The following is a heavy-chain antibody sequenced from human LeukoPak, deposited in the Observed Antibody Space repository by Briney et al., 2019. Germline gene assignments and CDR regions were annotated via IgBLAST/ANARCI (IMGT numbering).Heavy chain of an antibody. D-gene: IGHD3-10*01. J-gene: IGHJ4*02. V-gene: IGHV4-59*08. Sequence: PSETLSLTCTVSGGSISSYYWSWLQQPPGKGLEWIGYIYHSGNTKYNPSLDFEGRVTISVDTSKNQFSPKLSSVTAADTAVYYCASLLAGFGDFGVFQFGGYFDYWGQGTLVTVSS. CDR3: ASLLAGFGDFGVFQFGGYFDY. CDR2: IYHSGNT. CDR1: GGSISSYY.